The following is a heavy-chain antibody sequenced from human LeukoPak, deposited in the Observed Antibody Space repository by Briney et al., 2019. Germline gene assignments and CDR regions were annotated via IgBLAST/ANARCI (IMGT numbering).Heavy chain of an antibody. Sequence: SETLSLTCTVSGGSTSSSSYYWGWIRQPPGKGLEWIGSIYYSGSTYYNPSLKSRVTISVDTSKNQFSLRLSSVTAADTAVYYCARAPGYCSGGSCYDYYMDVWGKGTTVTVSS. J-gene: IGHJ6*03. D-gene: IGHD2-15*01. V-gene: IGHV4-39*07. CDR3: ARAPGYCSGGSCYDYYMDV. CDR2: IYYSGST. CDR1: GGSTSSSSYY.